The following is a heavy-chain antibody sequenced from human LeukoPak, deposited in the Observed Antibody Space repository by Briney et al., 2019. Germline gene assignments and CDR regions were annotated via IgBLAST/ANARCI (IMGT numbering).Heavy chain of an antibody. D-gene: IGHD3-3*01. Sequence: PSETLSLTCGVYGGSFSGYYWSWIRQPPGMGLEWIGEINHSGSTNFHPSLNSRVSMSVDTSKNQFSLKLNSATAADTAIYYCARGGLRFLEWSFDYWDQGTLVTVSS. V-gene: IGHV4-34*01. CDR2: INHSGST. CDR1: GGSFSGYY. J-gene: IGHJ4*02. CDR3: ARGGLRFLEWSFDY.